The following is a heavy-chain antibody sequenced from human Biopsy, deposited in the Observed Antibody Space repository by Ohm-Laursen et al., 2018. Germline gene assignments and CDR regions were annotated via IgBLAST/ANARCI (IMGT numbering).Heavy chain of an antibody. Sequence: GSLRLSCAASGFTFSSYAMNWVRQAPGKGLEWVSGITGSGGSTYYTDSVKGRFTISRDNSKNTLYLQMNSLRAEDTAVYYCAKSPSITMTTNWFDSWGQGTLVTVSS. V-gene: IGHV3-23*01. CDR1: GFTFSSYA. CDR2: ITGSGGST. J-gene: IGHJ5*01. D-gene: IGHD3-22*01. CDR3: AKSPSITMTTNWFDS.